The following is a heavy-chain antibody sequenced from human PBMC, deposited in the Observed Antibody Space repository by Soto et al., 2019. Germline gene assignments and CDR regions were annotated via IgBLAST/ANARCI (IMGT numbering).Heavy chain of an antibody. CDR1: GYTFIDYW. D-gene: IGHD5-12*01. Sequence: GESLKISCKASGYTFIDYWIGWVRQMPGKGLEWMGIIHPSDFDTRYSPSFQGQVTISADKSISTAYLQWSSLRASDTAMYYCAIHSTGYEDSWGQGTLVTVSS. CDR3: AIHSTGYEDS. J-gene: IGHJ5*02. V-gene: IGHV5-51*01. CDR2: IHPSDFDT.